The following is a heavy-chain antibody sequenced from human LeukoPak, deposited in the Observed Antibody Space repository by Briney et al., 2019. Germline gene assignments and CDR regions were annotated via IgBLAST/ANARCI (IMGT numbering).Heavy chain of an antibody. CDR1: GYTFTSYY. D-gene: IGHD3-3*01. Sequence: ASVKVSCKASGYTFTSYYMHWVRQAPGQGLEWMGIINPSGGSTSYAQKFQGRVTMTRDTSTSTVYMELSSLRSEDTAVYYCAREVTIFGVVPEDKFDPWGQGILVTVSS. CDR3: AREVTIFGVVPEDKFDP. CDR2: INPSGGST. J-gene: IGHJ5*02. V-gene: IGHV1-46*03.